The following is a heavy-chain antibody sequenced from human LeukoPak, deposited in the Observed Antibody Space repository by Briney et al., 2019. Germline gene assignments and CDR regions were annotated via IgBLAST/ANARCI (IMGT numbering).Heavy chain of an antibody. CDR1: GVSFSSYA. CDR2: ISSNGGST. V-gene: IGHV3-64D*09. Sequence: PGGSLRLSCSASGVSFSSYAMHWVRQAPGKGLEYVSAISSNGGSTYYADSVKGRFTISRDNSKNTLYLQMSSLRAEDTAVYYGVKVGRGGEGATPYFGYWGQGTLVTVSS. CDR3: VKVGRGGEGATPYFGY. J-gene: IGHJ4*02. D-gene: IGHD1-26*01.